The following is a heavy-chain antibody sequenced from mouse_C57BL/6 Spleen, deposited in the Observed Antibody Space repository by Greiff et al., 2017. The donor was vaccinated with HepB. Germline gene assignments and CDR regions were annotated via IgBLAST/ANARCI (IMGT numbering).Heavy chain of an antibody. CDR3: ARGGHDGYLYYLDD. D-gene: IGHD2-3*01. J-gene: IGHJ2*01. CDR1: GYSFTDYN. CDR2: INPNYGTT. V-gene: IGHV1-39*01. Sequence: VQLKQPGPELVKPGASVKISCKASGYSFTDYNMNWVKQSNGKSLEWMGVINPNYGTTSYNQKFKGKATLTVDQSSSTAYMQLTSLTSEDSAVYYCARGGHDGYLYYLDDWGQGTTLTVSS.